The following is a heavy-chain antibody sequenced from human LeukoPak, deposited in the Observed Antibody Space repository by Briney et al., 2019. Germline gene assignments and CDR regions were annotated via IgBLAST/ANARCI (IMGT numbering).Heavy chain of an antibody. CDR1: GFTFSSYA. V-gene: IGHV3-30*14. CDR2: ISYDGSNK. D-gene: IGHD6-13*01. Sequence: PGGSLRLSCAASGFTFSSYAMHWVRQAPGKGLEWVAVISYDGSNKYYADSVKGRFTISRDNSKNTLYLQMNSLRAEDTAVYYCAREGIAAAGTGYYYYYMDVWGKGTTVTISS. J-gene: IGHJ6*03. CDR3: AREGIAAAGTGYYYYYMDV.